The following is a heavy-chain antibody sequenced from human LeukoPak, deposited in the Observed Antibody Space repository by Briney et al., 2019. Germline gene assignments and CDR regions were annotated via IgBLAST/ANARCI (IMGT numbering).Heavy chain of an antibody. V-gene: IGHV4-34*01. CDR2: INHSGST. Sequence: SGTLSLTCAVYGGSFSGYYWSWIRQPPGKGLEWIGEINHSGSTNYNPSLKSRVTISVDTSKNQFSLKLSSVTAADTAVYYCARVSSSSIWFDPWGQGTLVTVSS. D-gene: IGHD6-13*01. J-gene: IGHJ5*02. CDR3: ARVSSSSIWFDP. CDR1: GGSFSGYY.